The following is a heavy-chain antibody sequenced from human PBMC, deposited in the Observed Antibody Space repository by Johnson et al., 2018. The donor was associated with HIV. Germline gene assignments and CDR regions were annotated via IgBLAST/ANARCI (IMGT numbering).Heavy chain of an antibody. D-gene: IGHD3-16*01. V-gene: IGHV3-33*06. CDR3: AKRAQLGTAWYVNAFDI. Sequence: QVQLVESGGGVVQPGRSLRLSCAASGFTFSSYAMHWVRQNPGKGLEWVAVIWYDGSNKYYADSVKGRFPISRDNSKNTLYLQMNSLRAEDTAVYYCAKRAQLGTAWYVNAFDIWGQGTMVTVSS. J-gene: IGHJ3*02. CDR1: GFTFSSYA. CDR2: IWYDGSNK.